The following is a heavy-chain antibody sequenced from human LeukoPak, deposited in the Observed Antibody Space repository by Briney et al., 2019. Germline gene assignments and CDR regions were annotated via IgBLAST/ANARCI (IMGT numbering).Heavy chain of an antibody. V-gene: IGHV3-7*01. D-gene: IGHD6-13*01. CDR2: IYQDGREK. J-gene: IGHJ4*02. CDR3: AGERPSSSWYDY. CDR1: GFTFSSHL. Sequence: GGSLRLSCAASGFTFSSHLMTWVRQAPGKGLEWVANIYQDGREKYYAGSAKGRFTISRDNAKNSLFLQMDSLRAEDTAVYYCAGERPSSSWYDYWGQGTLVTVSS.